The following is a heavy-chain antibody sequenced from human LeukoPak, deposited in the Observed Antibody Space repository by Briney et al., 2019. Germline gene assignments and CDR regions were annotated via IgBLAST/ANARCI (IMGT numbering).Heavy chain of an antibody. D-gene: IGHD6-19*01. J-gene: IGHJ4*02. Sequence: SETLSLTCTVSGGSISSSSHYWGWIRQTPGKGLEWIGGIYYSGSTYYNPSLKSRVTISVDTSKNQFSLKLSSVTAADTAMYYCARESTTVAGTFDYWGQGTLVTVSS. CDR1: GGSISSSSHY. CDR3: ARESTTVAGTFDY. V-gene: IGHV4-39*02. CDR2: IYYSGST.